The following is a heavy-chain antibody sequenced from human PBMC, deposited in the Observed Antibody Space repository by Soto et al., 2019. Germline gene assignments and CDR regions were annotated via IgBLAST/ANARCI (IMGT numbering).Heavy chain of an antibody. CDR3: ARGWGFSDY. Sequence: EVQLVESGGGLIQPGGALRLTCTASGFSLSHYWMHWRRQAPGKGLVWVSRINLDGSSTDYAPSVKGRFTISRDNAKTTLYLQMNSLAADDTAVYSGARGWGFSDYWGRGDLVTVSS. D-gene: IGHD7-27*01. CDR2: INLDGSST. CDR1: GFSLSHYW. V-gene: IGHV3-74*01. J-gene: IGHJ4*02.